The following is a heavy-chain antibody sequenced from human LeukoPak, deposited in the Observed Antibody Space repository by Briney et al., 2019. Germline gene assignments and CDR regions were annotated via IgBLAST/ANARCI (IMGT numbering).Heavy chain of an antibody. CDR2: ISFDASNK. CDR1: GFTFSTYA. Sequence: GGSLRLSCSASGFTFSTYAMTWVRQAPGKGLEWVAVISFDASNKYYADSVKGRFTISRDNSKNTLYLQMNSLRAEDAAVYYCATEGSFDYWGQGTLVTVSS. V-gene: IGHV3-30*03. J-gene: IGHJ4*02. CDR3: ATEGSFDY.